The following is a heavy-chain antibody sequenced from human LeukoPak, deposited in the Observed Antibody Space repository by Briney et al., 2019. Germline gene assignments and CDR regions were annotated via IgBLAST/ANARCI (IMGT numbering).Heavy chain of an antibody. CDR2: IYYSGST. V-gene: IGHV4-30-4*01. CDR3: ARENYDILTGYSKNYYYYGMDV. J-gene: IGHJ6*02. Sequence: SETLSLTCTVSGGSISSGDYYWSWIRQPPGKGPEWIGYIYYSGSTYYNPSLKSRVTISVDTSKNQFSLKLSSVTAADTAVYYCARENYDILTGYSKNYYYYGMDVWGQGTTVTVSS. CDR1: GGSISSGDYY. D-gene: IGHD3-9*01.